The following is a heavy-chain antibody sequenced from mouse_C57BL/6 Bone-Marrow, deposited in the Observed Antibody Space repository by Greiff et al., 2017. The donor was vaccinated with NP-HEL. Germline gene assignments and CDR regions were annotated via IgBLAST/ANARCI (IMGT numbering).Heavy chain of an antibody. CDR3: ARRAPGSTMITTCDWYFDV. D-gene: IGHD2-4*01. CDR2: ISSGGSYT. V-gene: IGHV5-6*02. J-gene: IGHJ1*03. Sequence: EVMLVESGGDLVKPGGSLKLSCAASGFTFSSYGMSWVRQTPDKRLEWVATISSGGSYTYYPDSVKGRFSISRDNAKNTLYLQMSSLKSEDTAMYYCARRAPGSTMITTCDWYFDVWGTGTTVTVSS. CDR1: GFTFSSYG.